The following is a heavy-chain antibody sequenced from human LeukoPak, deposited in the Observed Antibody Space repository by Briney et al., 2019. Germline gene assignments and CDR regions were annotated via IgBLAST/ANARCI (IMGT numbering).Heavy chain of an antibody. D-gene: IGHD6-13*01. V-gene: IGHV4-34*01. CDR1: GGSFSGYY. J-gene: IGHJ5*02. Sequence: PSETLSLTCAVYGGSFSGYYWSWIRQPPGKGLEWIGEINHSGSTNYNPSLKSRVTLSVDTSKNQFSLKLSSVTAADTAVYYCARRPRKYSSSWPNWFDPWGQGTLVTVSS. CDR2: INHSGST. CDR3: ARRPRKYSSSWPNWFDP.